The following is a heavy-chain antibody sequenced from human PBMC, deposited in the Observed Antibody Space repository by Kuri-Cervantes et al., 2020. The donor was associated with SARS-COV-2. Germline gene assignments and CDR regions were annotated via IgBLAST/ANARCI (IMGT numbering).Heavy chain of an antibody. J-gene: IGHJ4*02. D-gene: IGHD5-18*01. CDR1: GFTFSSSA. V-gene: IGHV3-30*04. CDR2: ISYYGSNK. Sequence: GESLKISCAASGFTFSSSAMHWVRQAPGKGLEWVAVISYYGSNKYYAGSVKGRFTISRDNSKNTLYLPMNSLGAERTAVYYCASSGGPGGIQLWLVPLDYWGRGTLVTVSS. CDR3: ASSGGPGGIQLWLVPLDY.